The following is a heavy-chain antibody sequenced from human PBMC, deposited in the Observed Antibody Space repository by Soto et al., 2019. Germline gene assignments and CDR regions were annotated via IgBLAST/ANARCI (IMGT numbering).Heavy chain of an antibody. D-gene: IGHD3-3*01. J-gene: IGHJ6*02. V-gene: IGHV3-23*01. CDR3: AKSQPQSRSNYDFLSGYYTHPYYYYYYGMDV. CDR1: GFTSSSYA. Sequence: PGGSLRLSCPASGFTSSSYAMSWARQAPGKRLEWVPAISGSGRSTYYADTVKGRCTISRDNSKNTLYLQMTSLRAEDTAVYYCAKSQPQSRSNYDFLSGYYTHPYYYYYYGMDVWGQGTTVTVSS. CDR2: ISGSGRST.